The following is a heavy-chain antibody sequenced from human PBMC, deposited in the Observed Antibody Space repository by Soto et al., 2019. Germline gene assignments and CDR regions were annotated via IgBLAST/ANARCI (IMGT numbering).Heavy chain of an antibody. J-gene: IGHJ6*02. D-gene: IGHD3-9*01. V-gene: IGHV3-74*01. CDR3: ARGLPGYYAVDG. Sequence: EVQLVESGGGLVQPGGSLRLSCTASGLTFSTYCMHWVRQAPGKGLAWISRLNSGATTANYADYVSGRCTISSDNAKNTVYLQLSSLRDEDTAGYYCARGLPGYYAVDGWGQGTTVTVSS. CDR1: GLTFSTYC. CDR2: LNSGATTA.